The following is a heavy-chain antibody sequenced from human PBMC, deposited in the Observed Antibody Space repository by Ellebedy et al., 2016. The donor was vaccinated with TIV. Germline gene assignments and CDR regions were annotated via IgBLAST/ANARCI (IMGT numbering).Heavy chain of an antibody. CDR3: ARSCSPSCWECLEY. CDR2: LTHTGRT. Sequence: SETLSLXXTVSGGYIGSFYWTWIRQPPGRGLEWVGHLTHTGRTNYNPSLQSRVAISLDSSKTQFSLELNSVTAADTAVYFCARSCSPSCWECLEYWGQGVLVTVSS. D-gene: IGHD2-2*01. V-gene: IGHV4-59*13. J-gene: IGHJ4*02. CDR1: GGYIGSFY.